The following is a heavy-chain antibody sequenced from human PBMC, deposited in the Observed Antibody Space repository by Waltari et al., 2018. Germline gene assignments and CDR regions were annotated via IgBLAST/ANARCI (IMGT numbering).Heavy chain of an antibody. CDR1: GFTFSGSW. D-gene: IGHD3-16*01. J-gene: IGHJ4*02. Sequence: EVQLVESGGGLVRPGGSLSLSCAAPGFTFSGSWMSWVRQGPGKGLEWVANIKEDGSEIYYVDSVRGRFTISRDNAKNSLFLQMNYLRVADTAVYYCVRVWGTKSCPDYWGQGTLVTVSS. CDR2: IKEDGSEI. V-gene: IGHV3-7*01. CDR3: VRVWGTKSCPDY.